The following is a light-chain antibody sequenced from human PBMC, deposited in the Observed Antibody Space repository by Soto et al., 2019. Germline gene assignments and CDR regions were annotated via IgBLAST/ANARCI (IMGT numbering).Light chain of an antibody. CDR1: SSNIGAGYD. CDR2: GNT. CDR3: QSYDSRLRGV. Sequence: QLVLTQPPSVSGAPGQRVTISCTGSSSNIGAGYDVQWYQQFPGTAPKLLIYGNTNRPSGVPDRFSASKSGTSASLAITGLQADDEADYYCQSYDSRLRGVFGGGTKLTVL. J-gene: IGLJ3*02. V-gene: IGLV1-40*01.